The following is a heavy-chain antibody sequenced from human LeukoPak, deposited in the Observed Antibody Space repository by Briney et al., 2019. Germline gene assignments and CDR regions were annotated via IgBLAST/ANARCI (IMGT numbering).Heavy chain of an antibody. J-gene: IGHJ6*03. Sequence: AGGSLRLSCAASGFTFSKYWMHWVRQDPGKGLVWVSRINTDGSTTSYADSVKGRFAVSRDNAKNTLYLQMNSLRAEDTAVYYCARDRVYCDITNCLYMDVWGKGTTVTVSS. D-gene: IGHD3-9*01. V-gene: IGHV3-74*01. CDR3: ARDRVYCDITNCLYMDV. CDR1: GFTFSKYW. CDR2: INTDGSTT.